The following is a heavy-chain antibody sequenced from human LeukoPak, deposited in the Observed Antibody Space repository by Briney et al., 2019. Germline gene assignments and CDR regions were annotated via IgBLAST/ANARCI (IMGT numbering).Heavy chain of an antibody. J-gene: IGHJ4*02. Sequence: SETLSLTCTVSGGSVSSGDYCWSWIRQPPGKGLEWIGYIYYIGTTYYSPSLKSRVSISVDTSKDQFSLKLSSVTAADTAVYYCARTREYFDSWGQGTLVTVSS. CDR3: ARTREYFDS. CDR2: IYYIGTT. V-gene: IGHV4-30-4*01. CDR1: GGSVSSGDYC.